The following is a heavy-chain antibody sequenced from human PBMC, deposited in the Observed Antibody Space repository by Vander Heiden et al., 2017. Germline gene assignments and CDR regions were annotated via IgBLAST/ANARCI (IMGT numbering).Heavy chain of an antibody. D-gene: IGHD7-27*01. J-gene: IGHJ5*02. V-gene: IGHV3-13*01. CDR3: ARVRWGSYES. CDR1: GFSFSNYD. Sequence: EVQLVESGGGLVQPGGSLRLSCAASGFSFSNYDMHWFRQVTGKGLEWVSAVDTAGDTFYPASVKGRFTISREDATNSLYLQMNSLRAGDTAVYYCARVRWGSYESWGQGTLGTVSS. CDR2: VDTAGDT.